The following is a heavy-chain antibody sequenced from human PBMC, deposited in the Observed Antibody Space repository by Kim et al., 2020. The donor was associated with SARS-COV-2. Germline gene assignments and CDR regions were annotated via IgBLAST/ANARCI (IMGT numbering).Heavy chain of an antibody. Sequence: ADSVKGRFTISRENSKNTLYLQMNSLRAEETAVYYWAKDWGYDSGTYLYYWGPGTLGTVSS. V-gene: IGHV3-30*02. D-gene: IGHD3-10*01. J-gene: IGHJ4*02. CDR3: AKDWGYDSGTYLYY.